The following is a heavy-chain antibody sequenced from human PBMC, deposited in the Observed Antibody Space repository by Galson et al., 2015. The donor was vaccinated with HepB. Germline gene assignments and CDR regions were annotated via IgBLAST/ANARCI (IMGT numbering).Heavy chain of an antibody. V-gene: IGHV1-8*01. D-gene: IGHD3-10*01. CDR3: ARGLRVQGNTYFFDY. CDR2: MNPYTDNT. Sequence: SVKVSCKAFGYTFTSHDINWVRQATGQGLEWMGWMNPYTDNTAYAQNFQGRITMTGDTSIDTAYMTLSSLTSEDTAIYYCARGLRVQGNTYFFDYWGQGTLVTVSS. CDR1: GYTFTSHD. J-gene: IGHJ4*02.